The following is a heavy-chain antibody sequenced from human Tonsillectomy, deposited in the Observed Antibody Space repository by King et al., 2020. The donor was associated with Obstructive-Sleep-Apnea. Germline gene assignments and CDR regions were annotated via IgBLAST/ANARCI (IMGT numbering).Heavy chain of an antibody. CDR3: ARDPRGPSL. Sequence: VQLVESGGGLVQPGGSLRLSCVASGFTFSSYWMTWVRQAPGKGLEWVANIKQDGSEKYYVDSVKGRFTISSDNGKNSLYLQMNSLRGEDTAVYYCARDPRGPSLWGQGTLVTVSS. CDR2: IKQDGSEK. CDR1: GFTFSSYW. D-gene: IGHD3-10*01. J-gene: IGHJ4*02. V-gene: IGHV3-7*01.